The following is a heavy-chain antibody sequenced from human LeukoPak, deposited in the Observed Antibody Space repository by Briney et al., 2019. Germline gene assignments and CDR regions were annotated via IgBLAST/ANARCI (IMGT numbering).Heavy chain of an antibody. V-gene: IGHV3-11*01. Sequence: GGSLRLSCAASGFTFSDYYMSWIRQAPGKGLEWVSYISSSGSTIYYADSVKGRFSISRDNAKNSLYLQMNSLRAEDTAVYYCARDMSRWFGGDYFDYWGQGTLVTVSS. CDR1: GFTFSDYY. D-gene: IGHD3-10*01. CDR3: ARDMSRWFGGDYFDY. CDR2: ISSSGSTI. J-gene: IGHJ4*02.